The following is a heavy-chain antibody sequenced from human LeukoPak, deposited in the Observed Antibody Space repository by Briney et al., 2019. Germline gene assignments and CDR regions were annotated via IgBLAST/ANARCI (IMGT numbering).Heavy chain of an antibody. CDR3: AGYNCSSTTCYTGGFDY. J-gene: IGHJ4*02. CDR2: ISASGTST. CDR1: GFTFSSYA. V-gene: IGHV3-23*01. D-gene: IGHD2-2*02. Sequence: PGGSLRLSCAASGFTFSSYALSWVRQAPGKGLEWVSAISASGTSTYYADSVKGRFTISRDSSKNTLYLQMNSLRAEDTALYYCAGYNCSSTTCYTGGFDYWGQGTLVTVSS.